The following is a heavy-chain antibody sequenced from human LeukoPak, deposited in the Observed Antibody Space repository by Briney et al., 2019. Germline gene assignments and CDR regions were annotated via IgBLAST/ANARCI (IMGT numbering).Heavy chain of an antibody. D-gene: IGHD6-13*01. CDR2: IIPILGIA. Sequence: SVKVSCKASGGTFSSYAISWVRQAPGQGLEWMGRIIPILGIANYAQKFQGRVTITADKSTSTAYMELSSLRSEDTAVYYCARDLGAAAASDYWGQGTLVTVSS. J-gene: IGHJ4*02. CDR1: GGTFSSYA. CDR3: ARDLGAAAASDY. V-gene: IGHV1-69*04.